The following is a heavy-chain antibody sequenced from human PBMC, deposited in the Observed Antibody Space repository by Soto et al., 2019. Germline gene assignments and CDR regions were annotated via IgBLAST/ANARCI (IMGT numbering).Heavy chain of an antibody. CDR2: IAYDEINK. J-gene: IGHJ4*02. CDR3: ARSTIFGVVIVPDFDY. V-gene: IGHV3-30*03. CDR1: GFTFRSYG. D-gene: IGHD3-3*01. Sequence: GGSLRLFCAASGFTFRSYGMHWVRPGSGTGVEWVAIIAYDEINKYYADSVKGRFTISRDNSKNTLYLQMNSLRAVDTAVYYCARSTIFGVVIVPDFDYWGQGTLVTVSS.